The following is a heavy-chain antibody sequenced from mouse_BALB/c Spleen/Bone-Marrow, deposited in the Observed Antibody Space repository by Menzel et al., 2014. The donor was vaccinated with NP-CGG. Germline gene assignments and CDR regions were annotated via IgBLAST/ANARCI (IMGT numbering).Heavy chain of an antibody. Sequence: QVQLQQPGAKLVRPGASVKVSCKVSGYTFTSYWINWVKQRPGQGLEWIGNIYPSDSYTNYNQNFKDKATLTVDKSSSTAYMQLSSPTSEDSAVYYCTRQYGNYYAMDYWGQGTSVTVSS. V-gene: IGHV1-69*02. CDR3: TRQYGNYYAMDY. J-gene: IGHJ4*01. CDR2: IYPSDSYT. D-gene: IGHD2-10*02. CDR1: GYTFTSYW.